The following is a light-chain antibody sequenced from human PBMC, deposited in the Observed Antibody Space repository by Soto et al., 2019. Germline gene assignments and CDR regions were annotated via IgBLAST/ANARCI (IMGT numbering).Light chain of an antibody. CDR3: QQTRSYPST. CDR1: QGIDSY. V-gene: IGKV1-9*01. CDR2: ETS. Sequence: DIQMTQSPPTLAGSVRYRATITCRTSQGIDSYLAWYQQRPGKVPQLLIYETSILQSGVSSRFSGSGSGTDFTLTISSLQAEDFATYYCQQTRSYPSTFGGGTKVDI. J-gene: IGKJ4*01.